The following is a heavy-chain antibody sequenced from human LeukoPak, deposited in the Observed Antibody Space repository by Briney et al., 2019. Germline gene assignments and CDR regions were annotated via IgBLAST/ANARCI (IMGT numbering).Heavy chain of an antibody. D-gene: IGHD3-10*01. CDR3: ERRVRADRTYFFDY. Sequence: SHTLSLTCVISGDSVSSNSAVWNWNRHSPSRGLKWLGSTYYRSEWFNDYALSVKSRITINADRSNNQFSLQLNSVTTEDTAVYYCERRVRADRTYFFDYWGQGSLVTVSS. CDR2: TYYRSEWFN. V-gene: IGHV6-1*01. J-gene: IGHJ4*02. CDR1: GDSVSSNSAV.